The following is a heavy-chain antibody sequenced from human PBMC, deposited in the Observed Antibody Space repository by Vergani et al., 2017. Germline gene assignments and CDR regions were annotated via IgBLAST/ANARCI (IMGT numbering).Heavy chain of an antibody. V-gene: IGHV1-46*01. Sequence: QVQLVQSGAEVKKPGSSVKVSCKASGYTFTSYYMHWVRQAPGQGLEWMGIINPSGGSTSYAQKFQGRVTMTRDTSTSTVYMELSSLRSEDTAVYYCARHRGAVAGSSYWYFDLWGRGTLVTVSS. J-gene: IGHJ2*01. CDR1: GYTFTSYY. CDR2: INPSGGST. CDR3: ARHRGAVAGSSYWYFDL. D-gene: IGHD6-19*01.